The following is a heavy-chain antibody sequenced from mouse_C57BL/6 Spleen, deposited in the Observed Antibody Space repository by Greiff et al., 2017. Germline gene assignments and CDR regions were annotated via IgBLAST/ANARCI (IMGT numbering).Heavy chain of an antibody. J-gene: IGHJ3*01. Sequence: VQLQQSGAELAKPGASVKLSCKASGYTFTSYWMNWVKPRPGQGLEWIGYIYPSSGYTKYNQKFKDKATLTADKSSSTAYMQLSSLTLKDSAVYYCARPMDYYGSSSFAYWGQGTLVTVSA. D-gene: IGHD1-1*01. CDR3: ARPMDYYGSSSFAY. CDR2: IYPSSGYT. CDR1: GYTFTSYW. V-gene: IGHV1-7*01.